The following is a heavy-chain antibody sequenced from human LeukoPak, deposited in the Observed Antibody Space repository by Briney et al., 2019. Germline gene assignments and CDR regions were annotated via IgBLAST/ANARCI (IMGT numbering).Heavy chain of an antibody. J-gene: IGHJ6*03. V-gene: IGHV3-48*04. D-gene: IGHD2-2*01. Sequence: PGGSLRLSCAVSGFTFSVYGMNWVRQAPGKGLEWLSHIGSGGTTIYYADSVKGRFTVSRDNVENSLFLQMNSLRVDDTAVYYCVRDFEVPAAAPDYYYFYYMDVWGTGTTVTVSS. CDR1: GFTFSVYG. CDR2: IGSGGTTI. CDR3: VRDFEVPAAAPDYYYFYYMDV.